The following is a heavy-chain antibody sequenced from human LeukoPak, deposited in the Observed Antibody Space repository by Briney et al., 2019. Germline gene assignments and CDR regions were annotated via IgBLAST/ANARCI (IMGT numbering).Heavy chain of an antibody. D-gene: IGHD3-10*01. CDR3: AKGGYYYGSESDY. CDR1: GFTFSSYG. CDR2: ISGSGGST. V-gene: IGHV3-23*01. Sequence: GGSLRLSCAASGFTFSSYGMSWVRQAPGRGLEWVSAISGSGGSTYYADSVKGRFTIYRDNSKNTLYLQMNSLRAEDTAVYYCAKGGYYYGSESDYWGQGTLVTVSS. J-gene: IGHJ4*02.